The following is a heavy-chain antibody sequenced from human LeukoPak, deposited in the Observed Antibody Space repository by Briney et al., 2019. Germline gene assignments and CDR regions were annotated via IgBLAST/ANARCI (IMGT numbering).Heavy chain of an antibody. J-gene: IGHJ4*02. V-gene: IGHV3-9*03. CDR3: AKEYSTSSSFYDY. Sequence: PGRSLRLSCAASGFTFDDYAMHWVRQAPGKGLEWVSGISWNSGSIGYADSVKGRFTISRDNAKNSLYLQMNSLRAEDMALYYCAKEYSTSSSFYDYWGQGTLVTVSS. CDR1: GFTFDDYA. D-gene: IGHD6-6*01. CDR2: ISWNSGSI.